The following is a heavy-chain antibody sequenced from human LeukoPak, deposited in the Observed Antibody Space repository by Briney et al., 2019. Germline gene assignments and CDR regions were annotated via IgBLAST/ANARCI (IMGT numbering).Heavy chain of an antibody. V-gene: IGHV3-21*01. Sequence: GGSLRLSCAASGFTFSSYSMNWVRQAPGKGLEWVSSISSSSGYIYYADSVKGRFTISRDNAKNSLYLQMNSLRAEDTAVYYCAAKQEGAFDIWGQGTMVTVSS. J-gene: IGHJ3*02. CDR2: ISSSSGYI. CDR3: AAKQEGAFDI. D-gene: IGHD4/OR15-4a*01. CDR1: GFTFSSYS.